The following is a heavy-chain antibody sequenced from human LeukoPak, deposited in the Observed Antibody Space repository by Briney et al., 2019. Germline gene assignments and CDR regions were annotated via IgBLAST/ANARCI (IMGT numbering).Heavy chain of an antibody. J-gene: IGHJ4*02. V-gene: IGHV3-23*01. D-gene: IGHD5-18*01. CDR2: ISGSGGST. CDR1: GFTFSSYV. CDR3: AKDIGSYGFDY. Sequence: LPGGSLRLSCAASGFTFSSYVMSWVRQAPGKGLEWLSAISGSGGSTYYADSVKGRFTISRDNSKNTLYLQMNSLRAEDTAVYYCAKDIGSYGFDYWGQGTLVTVSS.